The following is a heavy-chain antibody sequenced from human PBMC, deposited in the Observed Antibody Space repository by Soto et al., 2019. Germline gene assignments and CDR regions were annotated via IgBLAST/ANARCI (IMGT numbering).Heavy chain of an antibody. J-gene: IGHJ4*02. V-gene: IGHV1-18*01. CDR1: GYTFTSYG. CDR2: ISAYNGNT. D-gene: IGHD3-22*01. CDR3: ARVDAYYYDSSGYELDY. Sequence: ASVKRSCKASGYTFTSYGSSWGRHTPRQGLEWMGWISAYNGNTNYAQKLQGRVTMTTDTSTSTAYMELRSLRSDDTAVYYCARVDAYYYDSSGYELDYWGQGTLVTVSS.